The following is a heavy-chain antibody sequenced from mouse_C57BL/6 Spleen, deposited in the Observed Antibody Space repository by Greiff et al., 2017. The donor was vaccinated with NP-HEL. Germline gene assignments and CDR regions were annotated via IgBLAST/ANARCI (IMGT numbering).Heavy chain of an antibody. V-gene: IGHV1-64*01. CDR1: GYTFTSYW. Sequence: VKLQESGAELVKPGASVKLSCKASGYTFTSYWMHWVKQRPGQGLEWIGMIHPNSGSTNYNEKFKSKATLTVDKSSSTAYMQLSSLTSEDSAVYYCAKFITTVVGAMDYWGQGTSVTVSS. J-gene: IGHJ4*01. CDR3: AKFITTVVGAMDY. D-gene: IGHD1-1*01. CDR2: IHPNSGST.